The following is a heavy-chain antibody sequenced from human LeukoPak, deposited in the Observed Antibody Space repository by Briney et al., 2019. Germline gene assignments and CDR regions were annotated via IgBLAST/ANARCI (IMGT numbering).Heavy chain of an antibody. J-gene: IGHJ6*02. Sequence: GGSLRLSCAASGFTFSSYAMPWVRQAPGKGLEWVAVISYDGSNKYYADSVKGRFTISRDNSKNTLYPQMNSLRAEDTAVYYCARGLTVTSRRSYYYYGMDVWGQGTTVTVSS. V-gene: IGHV3-30-3*01. CDR3: ARGLTVTSRRSYYYYGMDV. D-gene: IGHD4-17*01. CDR2: ISYDGSNK. CDR1: GFTFSSYA.